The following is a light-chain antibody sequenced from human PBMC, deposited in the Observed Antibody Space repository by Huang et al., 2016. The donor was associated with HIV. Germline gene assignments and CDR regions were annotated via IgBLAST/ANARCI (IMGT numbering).Light chain of an antibody. CDR2: DAS. J-gene: IGKJ4*01. V-gene: IGKV1D-13*01. CDR3: QQFKNYPLT. CDR1: QDITVA. Sequence: AIQLTQSPSFLSASVGDRVTITCRASQDITVALAWYQQKPGKPPKVLIYDASSLESGVPSRFSGSGSGADFTLTISSLQPEDFATYYCQQFKNYPLTFGGGTKVEVK.